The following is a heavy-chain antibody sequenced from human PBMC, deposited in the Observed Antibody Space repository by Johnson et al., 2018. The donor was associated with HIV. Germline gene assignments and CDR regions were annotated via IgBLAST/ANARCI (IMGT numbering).Heavy chain of an antibody. CDR1: GFTFDDYA. CDR2: ISWNSGSI. J-gene: IGHJ3*02. Sequence: VQLVESGGGLVQPGRSLRLSCAASGFTFDDYAMHWVRQAPGKGLEWVSGISWNSGSIGYADSVKGRFTISRDNAKNSLYLQMNSLRAEDTALYYCAKDLVVINVRYAFHIWGQGTMVTVSS. D-gene: IGHD3-22*01. CDR3: AKDLVVINVRYAFHI. V-gene: IGHV3-9*01.